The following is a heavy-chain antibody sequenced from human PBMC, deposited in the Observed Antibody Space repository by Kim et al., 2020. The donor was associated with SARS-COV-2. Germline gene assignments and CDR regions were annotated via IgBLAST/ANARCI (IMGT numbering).Heavy chain of an antibody. V-gene: IGHV3-21*04. J-gene: IGHJ5*02. CDR3: ARVMFSGNYYNWFDP. CDR2: ITGVSSYI. D-gene: IGHD1-26*01. Sequence: GESLKISCTASGFTFSTYTMHWVRQAPGKGLEWVSSITGVSSYIYYSNSVKGRFTISTDNAENSLYLQMNSLRAEDTAVYYCARVMFSGNYYNWFDPWGQ. CDR1: GFTFSTYT.